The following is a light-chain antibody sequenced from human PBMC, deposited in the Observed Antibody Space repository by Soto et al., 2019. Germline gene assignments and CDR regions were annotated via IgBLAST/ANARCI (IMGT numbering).Light chain of an antibody. Sequence: QSVLAQPPSASGSPGQSVTISCTGTKNDIGVYDFVSWYQHHPGKAPRLIIYEVVQRPSGVPDRFSGSKSGNTASPTVSGLQAADEADYFCKSYAGSNTDVFGGGTKVTV. CDR3: KSYAGSNTDV. J-gene: IGLJ1*01. CDR1: KNDIGVYDF. CDR2: EVV. V-gene: IGLV2-8*01.